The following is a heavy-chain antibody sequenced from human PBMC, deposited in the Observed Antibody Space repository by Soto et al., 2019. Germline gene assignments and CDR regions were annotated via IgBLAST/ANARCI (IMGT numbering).Heavy chain of an antibody. CDR2: IWSNGRNT. CDR1: GLTFSCCG. Sequence: QVQLVESGGGVVQPGGSLRLSCAASGLTFSCCGMHWVRQAPGKGLEWVAVIWSNGRNTYYADSVKGRFTFSRDNSKNTLYLQMNSLRAEDTALYYCVRERAPFDAFDIWGQGTMATVSS. J-gene: IGHJ3*02. V-gene: IGHV3-33*01. CDR3: VRERAPFDAFDI.